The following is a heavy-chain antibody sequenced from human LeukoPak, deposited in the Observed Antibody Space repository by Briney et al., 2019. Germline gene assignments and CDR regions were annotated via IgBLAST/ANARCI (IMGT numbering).Heavy chain of an antibody. Sequence: SETLSLTCTVSGGSISSSSYYWGWIRQPPGKGLEWIGSIYYSGSTYYSPSLKSRVTISVDTSKNQFSLKLSSVTAADTAVYYCARDFAGGDSSSWWGWFDPWGQGTLVTVSS. D-gene: IGHD6-13*01. J-gene: IGHJ5*02. CDR1: GGSISSSSYY. CDR3: ARDFAGGDSSSWWGWFDP. V-gene: IGHV4-39*07. CDR2: IYYSGST.